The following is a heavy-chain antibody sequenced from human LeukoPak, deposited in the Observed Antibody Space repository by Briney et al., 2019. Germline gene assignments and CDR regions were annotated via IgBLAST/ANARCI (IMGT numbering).Heavy chain of an antibody. V-gene: IGHV5-51*01. CDR2: IYPGDSDT. D-gene: IGHD3-22*01. CDR1: GYTFTSYW. J-gene: IGHJ4*02. Sequence: GESLKISCKGSGYTFTSYWIGWVRQMPGKGLEWIGIIYPGDSDTRYSPSFQGQVTISADKSISTAYLQWSSLKASDTAMYYCARLASWYYDSSGYYCDHWGQGTLVTVSS. CDR3: ARLASWYYDSSGYYCDH.